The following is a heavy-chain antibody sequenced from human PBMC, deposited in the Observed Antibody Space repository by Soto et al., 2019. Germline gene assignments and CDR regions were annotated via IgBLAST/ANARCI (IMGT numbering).Heavy chain of an antibody. D-gene: IGHD2-15*01. CDR2: ISGKNGNT. Sequence: QVPLVQSGVEVKKPGASVKVSCKASGYTFISHGISWVRQAPGQGLEWMGWISGKNGNTNYAQKLQGRVTLTTDTSTRTAYMELRSLRSDDTAVYYCARVSSSIVVVPDYGMDVWGQGTTVTVSS. CDR3: ARVSSSIVVVPDYGMDV. CDR1: GYTFISHG. J-gene: IGHJ6*02. V-gene: IGHV1-18*04.